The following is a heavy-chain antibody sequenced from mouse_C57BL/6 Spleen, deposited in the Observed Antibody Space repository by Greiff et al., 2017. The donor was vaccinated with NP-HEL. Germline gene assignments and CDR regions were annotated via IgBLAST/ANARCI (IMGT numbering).Heavy chain of an antibody. Sequence: QVQLKQPGAELVKPGASVKLSCKASGYTFTSYWMQWVKQRPGQGLEWIGEIDPSDSYTNYNQKFKGKATLTVDTSSSTAYMQLSSLTSEDSAVYYCARGGDFDVWGTGTTVTVSS. CDR1: GYTFTSYW. CDR2: IDPSDSYT. J-gene: IGHJ1*03. V-gene: IGHV1-50*01. CDR3: ARGGDFDV.